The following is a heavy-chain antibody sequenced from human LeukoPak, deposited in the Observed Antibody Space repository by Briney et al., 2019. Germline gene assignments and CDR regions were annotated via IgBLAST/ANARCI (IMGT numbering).Heavy chain of an antibody. Sequence: GGSLRLSCAASGFTFSDYYMSWIRQAPGKGLEWVSYISSSGSTIYYADSVKGRFTISGDNAKNSLYLQMNSLRAEGTAVYYCARWAYYGSGSYYPPNFDSWSQGTLVTVSS. V-gene: IGHV3-11*04. CDR2: ISSSGSTI. CDR3: ARWAYYGSGSYYPPNFDS. CDR1: GFTFSDYY. D-gene: IGHD3-10*01. J-gene: IGHJ4*02.